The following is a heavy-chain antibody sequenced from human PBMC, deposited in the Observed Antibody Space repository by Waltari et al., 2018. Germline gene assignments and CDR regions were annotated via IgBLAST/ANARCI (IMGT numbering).Heavy chain of an antibody. Sequence: QLQLQESGPGLVKPSETLSLTCTVSGGSISSSSYYWGWIRQPPGKGLEWIGIIYYSGGTYYNPSLKSRVTISFVTSIIQFALKLSSVTGADTAVYYCAKHDYGDYNFASWGQGTLVTVSS. CDR2: IYYSGGT. V-gene: IGHV4-39*01. CDR1: GGSISSSSYY. D-gene: IGHD4-17*01. J-gene: IGHJ4*02. CDR3: AKHDYGDYNFAS.